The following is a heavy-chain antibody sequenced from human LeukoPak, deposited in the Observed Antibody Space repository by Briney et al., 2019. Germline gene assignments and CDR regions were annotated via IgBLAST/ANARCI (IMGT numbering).Heavy chain of an antibody. CDR1: GYTLTELS. Sequence: ASVKVSCKVSGYTLTELSMHWVRQAPGKGLEWRGGFDPEDGETIYAQKFQGRVTMTEDTSTDTAYMELSSLRSEDTAVYYCATPFDWRYYYGMDVWGQGTTVTVSS. CDR2: FDPEDGET. J-gene: IGHJ6*02. CDR3: ATPFDWRYYYGMDV. V-gene: IGHV1-24*01. D-gene: IGHD3-9*01.